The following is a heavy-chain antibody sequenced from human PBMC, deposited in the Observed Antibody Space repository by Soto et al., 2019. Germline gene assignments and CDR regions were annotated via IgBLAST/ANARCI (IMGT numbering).Heavy chain of an antibody. CDR3: ARGGFDWLLSASPDHEMHDAFDI. Sequence: ASVKVSCKASGYTFTSYDINWVRQATGQGLEWMGWMNPNSGNTGYAQKFQGRVTMTRNTSISTAYMELSSLRSEDTAVYYCARGGFDWLLSASPDHEMHDAFDIWGQGTMVTVSS. J-gene: IGHJ3*02. CDR1: GYTFTSYD. V-gene: IGHV1-8*01. D-gene: IGHD3-9*01. CDR2: MNPNSGNT.